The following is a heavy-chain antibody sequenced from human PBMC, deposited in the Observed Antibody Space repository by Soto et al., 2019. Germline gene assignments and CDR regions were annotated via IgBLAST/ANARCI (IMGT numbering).Heavy chain of an antibody. V-gene: IGHV1-18*04. D-gene: IGHD4-17*01. CDR2: ISAYNGNT. CDR3: AREIEHALPYGASDY. CDR1: GYTFTSYG. J-gene: IGHJ4*02. Sequence: ASVKVSCKASGYTFTSYGISWVRQAPGQGLEWMGWISAYNGNTNYAQKLQGRVTMTTDTSTSTAYMELRSLRSDDTAVYYCAREIEHALPYGASDYWGQGTLVTVSS.